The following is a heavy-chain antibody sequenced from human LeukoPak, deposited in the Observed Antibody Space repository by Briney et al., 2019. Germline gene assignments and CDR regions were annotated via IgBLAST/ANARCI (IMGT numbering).Heavy chain of an antibody. Sequence: SETLSLTCAVSGYSISSDYFWGWIRQPPGRGLEWIGSIYHSGTTYYNPSLKSRVTISVDTSKNQFSLNLSSVTAADTAVYYCARVGITVAGPFDYWGQGTLVAVSS. CDR3: ARVGITVAGPFDY. D-gene: IGHD6-19*01. V-gene: IGHV4-38-2*01. J-gene: IGHJ4*02. CDR2: IYHSGTT. CDR1: GYSISSDYF.